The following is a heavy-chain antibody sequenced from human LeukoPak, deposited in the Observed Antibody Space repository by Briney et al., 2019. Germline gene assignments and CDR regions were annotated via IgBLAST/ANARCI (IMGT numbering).Heavy chain of an antibody. CDR1: GGSISTYY. J-gene: IGHJ4*02. CDR2: IYHSGST. D-gene: IGHD5-12*01. V-gene: IGHV4-59*01. CDR3: ARDGYSGNDGL. Sequence: SETLPLTCTVSGGSISTYYWSWIRQPPGKGLEWIGYIYHSGSTKYNPSLKSRVTISVDTSKNQFSLKLSSVTAADTAVYYCARDGYSGNDGLWGQGTLVTVSS.